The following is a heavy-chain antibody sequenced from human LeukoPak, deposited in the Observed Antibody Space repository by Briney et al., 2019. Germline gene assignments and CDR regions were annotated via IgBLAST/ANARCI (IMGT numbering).Heavy chain of an antibody. CDR2: INPSGGST. Sequence: GASVKVSCKASGYTFTSYYMHWVRQAPGQGLEWMGIINPSGGSTSYAQKFQGGVTMTRDTSTSTVYMELSSLRSEDTAVYYCARDERGYSYGYGMDVWGQGTTVTVSS. J-gene: IGHJ6*02. CDR1: GYTFTSYY. CDR3: ARDERGYSYGYGMDV. V-gene: IGHV1-46*01. D-gene: IGHD5-18*01.